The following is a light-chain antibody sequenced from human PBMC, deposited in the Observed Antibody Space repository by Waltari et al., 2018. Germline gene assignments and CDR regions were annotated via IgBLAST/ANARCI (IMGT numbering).Light chain of an antibody. Sequence: DIQLTQSPSFLSASVGDRVTISCRASQGINNHLAWYQQKPGKAPKLLIYVASTLQSGVPSRFIGSGSGTEFTLTISSLQPEDFAIYYCQQLNSYPFTFGPGTKVDIK. V-gene: IGKV1-9*01. J-gene: IGKJ3*01. CDR2: VAS. CDR1: QGINNH. CDR3: QQLNSYPFT.